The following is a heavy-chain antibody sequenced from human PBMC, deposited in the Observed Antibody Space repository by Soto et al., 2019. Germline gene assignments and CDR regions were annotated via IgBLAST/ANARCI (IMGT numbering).Heavy chain of an antibody. Sequence: TGGSLRLSCTASGSTFSSYGMNWVRQAPGKGLEWVSSITNSGNYIYYADSVQGRFTISRDNARNSLYLQMNSLRAEDTAVYFCARDESAASSIRYWGQGSLVTVS. CDR1: GSTFSSYG. V-gene: IGHV3-21*01. CDR2: ITNSGNYI. D-gene: IGHD2-2*01. CDR3: ARDESAASSIRY. J-gene: IGHJ4*02.